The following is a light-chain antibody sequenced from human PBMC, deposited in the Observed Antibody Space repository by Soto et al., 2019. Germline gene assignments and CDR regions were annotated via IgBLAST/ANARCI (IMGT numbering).Light chain of an antibody. CDR2: DVN. CDR1: SSDIGGYDY. J-gene: IGLJ2*01. V-gene: IGLV2-14*01. CDR3: ISYASGSSHVV. Sequence: QSVLTQPASVSGSPGQSITLSCTGTSSDIGGYDYVSWYQRHPGKAPKLIIYDVNNRPSGVSNRFSGSKSGNTASLTISGLHAEGEADYYCISYASGSSHVVFGGGTKLTVL.